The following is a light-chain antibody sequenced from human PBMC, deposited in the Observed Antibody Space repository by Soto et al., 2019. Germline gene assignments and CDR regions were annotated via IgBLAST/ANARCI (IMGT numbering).Light chain of an antibody. Sequence: AIRMTQSPSSLSASTGDRVTITCRASQGISSYLAWYQQKPGKAPKLLIYAASTLQSGVPSRLSGSGSGTDCTLTISCLQSEDFSTYYCQQYYSYPLTFGQGTKLEIK. CDR2: AAS. J-gene: IGKJ2*01. V-gene: IGKV1-8*01. CDR1: QGISSY. CDR3: QQYYSYPLT.